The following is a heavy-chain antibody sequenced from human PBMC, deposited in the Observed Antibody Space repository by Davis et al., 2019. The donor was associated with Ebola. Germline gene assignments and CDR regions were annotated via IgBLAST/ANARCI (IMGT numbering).Heavy chain of an antibody. CDR3: AKGYHSLGFDY. CDR2: ILYDGSNK. Sequence: GGSLRPSCAASGFTFSTYGMHWVRQALGKGLEWVAVILYDGSNKYYADSVKGRFTISRDNSMNTLYLQMNSLTTEDTAVYYCAKGYHSLGFDYWGQGTLVTVSS. CDR1: GFTFSTYG. V-gene: IGHV3-30*18. D-gene: IGHD7-27*01. J-gene: IGHJ4*02.